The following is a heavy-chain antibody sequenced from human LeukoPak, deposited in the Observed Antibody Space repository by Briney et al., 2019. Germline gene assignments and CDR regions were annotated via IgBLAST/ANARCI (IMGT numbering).Heavy chain of an antibody. Sequence: SETLSLTCTVSGGSISSSSYYWGWIRQPPGKGLEWIGSIYYSGSTYYNPSLKSRVTISVDTSKHQFSLKLSSVTAADTAVYYCARHPNTYYDFWSGYYYYMDVWGKGTTVTVSS. CDR3: ARHPNTYYDFWSGYYYYMDV. CDR1: GGSISSSSYY. V-gene: IGHV4-39*01. D-gene: IGHD3-3*01. CDR2: IYYSGST. J-gene: IGHJ6*03.